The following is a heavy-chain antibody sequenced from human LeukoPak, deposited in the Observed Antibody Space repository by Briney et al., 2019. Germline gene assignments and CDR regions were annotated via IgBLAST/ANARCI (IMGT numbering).Heavy chain of an antibody. Sequence: GGSLRLSCAASGFTFSSYGMHWVRQAPGKGLEWVAFIRYDGSNKYYADSVKGRFTISRDNSKNTLYLQMNNLRAEDTAVYYCASSGYCSGGSCYLRYWYFDLWGRGTLVTVSS. J-gene: IGHJ2*01. CDR1: GFTFSSYG. D-gene: IGHD2-15*01. V-gene: IGHV3-30*02. CDR3: ASSGYCSGGSCYLRYWYFDL. CDR2: IRYDGSNK.